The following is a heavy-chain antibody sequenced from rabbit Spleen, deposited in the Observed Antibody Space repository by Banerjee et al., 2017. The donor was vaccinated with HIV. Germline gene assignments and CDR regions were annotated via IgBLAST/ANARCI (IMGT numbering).Heavy chain of an antibody. CDR1: GFDLSSYW. J-gene: IGHJ6*01. Sequence: QSLEESGGGLVKPEGSLTLTCKASGFDLSSYWMCWVRQAPGKGLEWIACITTGSSGFTYYATWAKGRFTCSKASSTTVTLQMTSLTAADTATYFCPRDTGTSFSSYGMDLWGQGTLVTVS. V-gene: IGHV1S40*01. CDR2: ITTGSSGFT. D-gene: IGHD7-1*01. CDR3: PRDTGTSFSSYGMDL.